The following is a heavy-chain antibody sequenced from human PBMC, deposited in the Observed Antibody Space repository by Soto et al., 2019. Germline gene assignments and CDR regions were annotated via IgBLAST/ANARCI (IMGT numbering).Heavy chain of an antibody. Sequence: LSLTCVVSGGSVSSGTYYWTWIRQPPGKGLEWIGYISNSGSTNYNPSLKSRVTISADTSKNQFSLKLNSVTAADTAVYYCARRNPGGNWLDPWGQGTLVTVS. J-gene: IGHJ5*02. D-gene: IGHD2-15*01. CDR3: ARRNPGGNWLDP. V-gene: IGHV4-61*01. CDR1: GGSVSSGTYY. CDR2: ISNSGST.